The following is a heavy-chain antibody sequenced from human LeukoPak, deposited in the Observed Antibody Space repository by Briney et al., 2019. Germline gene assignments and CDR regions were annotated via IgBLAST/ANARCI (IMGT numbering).Heavy chain of an antibody. CDR3: AKDTVNAVAGTLKDY. CDR2: INWNSDII. J-gene: IGHJ4*02. V-gene: IGHV3-9*01. D-gene: IGHD6-19*01. Sequence: PGGSLRLSCAASGFTFDDYAIHWVRQAPGKGLEWVSGINWNSDIIVYADSVKGRFTISRDNAKNSLYLQMNSLSAEDTALYYCAKDTVNAVAGTLKDYWGQGTLVTVSS. CDR1: GFTFDDYA.